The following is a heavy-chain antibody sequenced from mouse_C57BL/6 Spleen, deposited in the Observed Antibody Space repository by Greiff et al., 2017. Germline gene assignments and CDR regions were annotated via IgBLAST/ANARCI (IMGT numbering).Heavy chain of an antibody. CDR2: ISSGSSTL. J-gene: IGHJ2*01. V-gene: IGHV5-17*01. D-gene: IGHD2-1*01. CDR1: GFTFSDYG. CDR3: ARRGIYYGNSFDY. Sequence: EVMLVESGGGLVKPGGSLKLSCAASGFTFSDYGMHWVRQAPEKGLECVAYISSGSSTLSYADTVKGRFTISRDNAKNTLFLQMTSLRSEDTAMYYSARRGIYYGNSFDYWGQGTTLTVSS.